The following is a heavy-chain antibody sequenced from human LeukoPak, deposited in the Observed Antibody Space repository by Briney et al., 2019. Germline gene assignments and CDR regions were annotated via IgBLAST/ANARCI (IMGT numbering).Heavy chain of an antibody. Sequence: GGSLRLSCAASGFTFSDYYMSWIRQAPGKGLEWVSYISSSCIAIYYAASVKGRFTTFRDNAKNSLYLQMNSLRAEDTAVYYCARVGDPYYYYMDVWGKGTTVTVSS. V-gene: IGHV3-11*04. J-gene: IGHJ6*03. CDR3: ARVGDPYYYYMDV. CDR2: ISSSCIAI. CDR1: GFTFSDYY.